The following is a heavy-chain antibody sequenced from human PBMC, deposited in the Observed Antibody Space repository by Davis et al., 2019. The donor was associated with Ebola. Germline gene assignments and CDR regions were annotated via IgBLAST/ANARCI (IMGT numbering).Heavy chain of an antibody. Sequence: GESLKISCAASGFTVTSNYMSWVRQAPGKGLEWVSYTSCCNGRTYYADSVKGRFTSSRDSATNSVHLQMDSLRADDTAVYYCTRDSAVVFFDYWSQGTLVTVSS. CDR1: GFTVTSNY. D-gene: IGHD5-18*01. CDR3: TRDSAVVFFDY. J-gene: IGHJ4*02. V-gene: IGHV3-11*05. CDR2: TSCCNGRT.